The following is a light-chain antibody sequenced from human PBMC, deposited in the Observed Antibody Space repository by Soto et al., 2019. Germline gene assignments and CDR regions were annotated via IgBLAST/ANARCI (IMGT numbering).Light chain of an antibody. V-gene: IGKV3-20*01. CDR2: GAS. CDR3: QQYGSSPLT. J-gene: IGKJ4*01. CDR1: QSVSSSY. Sequence: EIVFTQSPGTLSLSPGERATLSCRASQSVSSSYLAWYQQKPGQAPRLLIYGASSRATGIPDRFSGSGSGTDFTXTISRLEPEDFAVYYCQQYGSSPLTFGGGTE.